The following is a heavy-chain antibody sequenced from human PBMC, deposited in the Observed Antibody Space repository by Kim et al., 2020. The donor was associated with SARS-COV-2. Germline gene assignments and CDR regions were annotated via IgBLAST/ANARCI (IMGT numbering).Heavy chain of an antibody. D-gene: IGHD2-21*01. J-gene: IGHJ3*02. CDR3: ARDLGGGYYAFDI. Sequence: YAQGFTGRFVFSLDTSVSTAYLQISSLKAEYTAVYYCARDLGGGYYAFDIWGQGTMVTVSS. V-gene: IGHV7-4-1*02.